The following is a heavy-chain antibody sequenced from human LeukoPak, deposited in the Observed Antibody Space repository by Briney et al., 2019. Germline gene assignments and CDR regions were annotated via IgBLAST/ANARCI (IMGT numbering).Heavy chain of an antibody. V-gene: IGHV4-38-2*02. CDR1: GFSITTGYY. Sequence: SETLSLTCSVSGFSITTGYYWAWIRQPPGKGLEWIGTIFRIGSSYFNPSLKSRVTISVDTSENQFSLKLSSVTAADTALYYCARVIDVAAAGYFDSWGQGTQVTVSS. CDR2: IFRIGSS. D-gene: IGHD6-13*01. J-gene: IGHJ4*02. CDR3: ARVIDVAAAGYFDS.